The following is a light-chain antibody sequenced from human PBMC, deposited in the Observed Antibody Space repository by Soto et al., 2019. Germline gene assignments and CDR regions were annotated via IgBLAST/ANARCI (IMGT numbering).Light chain of an antibody. Sequence: DIQMTQSPSSLSASVAATVTITCRASQSISSYLNWYQQKPAKAPTLLIYAASSLQSGVPSRFSGSGSGTDLTLTISSLQPEDFATYYCQHSYSTPSTFGQGTKVEIK. CDR3: QHSYSTPST. CDR2: AAS. V-gene: IGKV1-39*01. CDR1: QSISSY. J-gene: IGKJ1*01.